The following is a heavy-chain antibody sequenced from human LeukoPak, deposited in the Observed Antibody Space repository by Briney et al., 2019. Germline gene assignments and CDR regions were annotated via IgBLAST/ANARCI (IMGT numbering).Heavy chain of an antibody. J-gene: IGHJ5*02. CDR1: GDSVSSSNFF. CDR2: FHYSGST. D-gene: IGHD6-6*01. Sequence: PSETLSLTCTVSGDSVSSSNFFWGWIRQPPGKGLEWIGSFHYSGSTFYNPSLKSRLTIPVDTSKNHFSLKLTSVTAADSAVYYCARHEYQVFPPANWFDPWGQGTLVTVSS. CDR3: ARHEYQVFPPANWFDP. V-gene: IGHV4-39*02.